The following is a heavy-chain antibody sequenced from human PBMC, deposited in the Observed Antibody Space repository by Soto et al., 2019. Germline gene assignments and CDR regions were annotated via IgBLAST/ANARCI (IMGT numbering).Heavy chain of an antibody. CDR1: GRSMSSNY. CDR3: ASYRGALYFES. D-gene: IGHD3-16*01. J-gene: IGHJ4*02. CDR2: VFYGGT. V-gene: IGHV4-59*01. Sequence: NPSETLSLTCSVSGRSMSSNYWSWIRQSPDKGLEWLGYVFYGGTDYNPSLGGRVSMSVETSKSQFSLKLTSVTDADTAVYYCASYRGALYFESWGPGILVTVSS.